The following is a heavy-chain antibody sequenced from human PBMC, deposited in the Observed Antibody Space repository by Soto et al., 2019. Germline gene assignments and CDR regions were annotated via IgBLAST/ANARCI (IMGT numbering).Heavy chain of an antibody. Sequence: QVQLVESGGGVVQPGRSLRLSCVASGFIFGSHGMHWVRQAPGKGLEWVAVIWHDGSNEYYADSVKGRFTISRDNSKNTLYLQMNSLRAEDTAVYFCARAYSRDGFDIWGQGTTVTVSS. CDR1: GFIFGSHG. D-gene: IGHD2-21*01. CDR3: ARAYSRDGFDI. CDR2: IWHDGSNE. J-gene: IGHJ3*02. V-gene: IGHV3-33*01.